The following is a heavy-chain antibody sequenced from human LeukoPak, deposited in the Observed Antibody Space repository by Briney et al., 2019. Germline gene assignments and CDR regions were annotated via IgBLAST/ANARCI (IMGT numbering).Heavy chain of an antibody. Sequence: SQNLSLNCAISGDSVSSNSAAWHWIRQSPSRGLEWLGRTYYRSKWFNDYAVSVKSRITINPDTSKNRFSLQLNSVTPEDTAVYYCAVTASTGSIDYWGQGTLVTVSS. CDR1: GDSVSSNSAA. CDR2: TYYRSKWFN. D-gene: IGHD2-21*02. CDR3: AVTASTGSIDY. V-gene: IGHV6-1*01. J-gene: IGHJ4*02.